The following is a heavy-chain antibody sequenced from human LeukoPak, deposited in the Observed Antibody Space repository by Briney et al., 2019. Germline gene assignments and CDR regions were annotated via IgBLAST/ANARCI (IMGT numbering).Heavy chain of an antibody. CDR1: GFTASSRT. Sequence: GGSLRLSCAASGFTASSRTMIWVRQAPGKGLEGVSYIRSDTTTEYAEYVKGRFTISRDDSKNTVYLQMNSLRVEDTSVYYCARRRGGYGDGDFDYWGQGTLVTVSS. V-gene: IGHV3-66*04. CDR3: ARRRGGYGDGDFDY. D-gene: IGHD4-17*01. J-gene: IGHJ4*02. CDR2: IRSDTTT.